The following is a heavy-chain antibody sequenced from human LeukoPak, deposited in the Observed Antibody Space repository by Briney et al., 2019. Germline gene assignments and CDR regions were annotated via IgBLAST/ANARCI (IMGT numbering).Heavy chain of an antibody. CDR2: SKSKTDGGTT. CDR3: STVLRWELTVDY. D-gene: IGHD3-10*01. Sequence: GGSLRLSCAASGFTFSDAWMSWVRQAPGKGLEWVGRSKSKTDGGTTDYATPVKGRFTISRDDSKNTLYLQMNSLKTEDSAVYHCSTVLRWELTVDYWGQGTLVTVSS. J-gene: IGHJ4*02. CDR1: GFTFSDAW. V-gene: IGHV3-15*01.